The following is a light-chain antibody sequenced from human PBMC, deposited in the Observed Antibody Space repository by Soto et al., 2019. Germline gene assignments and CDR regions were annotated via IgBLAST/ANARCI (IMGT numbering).Light chain of an antibody. Sequence: EIVMTQSPATLSVSPGERATLSCRASQTISRGLAWYQQKPGQAPSLLIYDSSTRATGIPARFSGSGSGTAFTLTISSLQSEDFAVYYCQQYDNWPPITFGEGIRLEIK. V-gene: IGKV3-15*01. J-gene: IGKJ5*01. CDR2: DSS. CDR3: QQYDNWPPIT. CDR1: QTISRG.